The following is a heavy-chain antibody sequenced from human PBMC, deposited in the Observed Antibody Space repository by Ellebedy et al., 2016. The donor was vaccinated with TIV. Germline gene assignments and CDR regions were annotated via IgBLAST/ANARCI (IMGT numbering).Heavy chain of an antibody. V-gene: IGHV3-74*01. CDR1: GFTFSSYG. Sequence: GESLKISCAASGFTFSSYGMHWVRQAPGKGLVWVSRINRDGTTKDYAGSVEGRVTISRDNAKNKVYLHMNSLRADDTAVYYCARGGFDAYYLDYWGQGILVTVSS. CDR2: INRDGTTK. D-gene: IGHD3-16*01. CDR3: ARGGFDAYYLDY. J-gene: IGHJ4*02.